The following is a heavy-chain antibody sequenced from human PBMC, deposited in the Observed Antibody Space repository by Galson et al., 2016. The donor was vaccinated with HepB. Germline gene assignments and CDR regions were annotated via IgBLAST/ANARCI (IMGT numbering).Heavy chain of an antibody. D-gene: IGHD2/OR15-2a*01. V-gene: IGHV3-21*01. J-gene: IGHJ6*02. CDR3: ARDDLYVYYGVDV. Sequence: SLRLSCAASGFSFSSYNMNWVRQAPGKGLEWVSSILSSSSYIYYADSVKGRFTISRDNAKNSLYLQMNSLRAEDMAVYYCARDDLYVYYGVDVWGQGTTVTVSS. CDR1: GFSFSSYN. CDR2: ILSSSSYI.